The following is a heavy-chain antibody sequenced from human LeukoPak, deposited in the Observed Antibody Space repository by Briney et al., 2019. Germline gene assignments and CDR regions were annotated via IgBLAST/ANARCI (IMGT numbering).Heavy chain of an antibody. D-gene: IGHD3-16*01. CDR1: GGSISSSNYY. CDR2: IYSRGST. CDR3: ARDVRLRFGGGMNYFDY. Sequence: PSETLSLTCIVSGGSISSSNYYWGWIRQSPGKGLEWIGSIYSRGSTYYNPSLKSRVIVSSDMSKNQFSLKLSSVTAADTAVYYCARDVRLRFGGGMNYFDYWGQGTLVTVSS. J-gene: IGHJ4*02. V-gene: IGHV4-39*07.